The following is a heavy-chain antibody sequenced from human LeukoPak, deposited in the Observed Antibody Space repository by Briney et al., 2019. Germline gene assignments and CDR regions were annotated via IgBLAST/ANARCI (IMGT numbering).Heavy chain of an antibody. CDR2: VDYSGST. V-gene: IGHV4-59*12. CDR1: GFTFSSYA. Sequence: GSLRLSCAASGFTFSSYAMSWIRQPPGKGLEWIGYVDYSGSTSYNPSLRRRVTISLDTSKNQFSLKVMYLTAADTAVYYCARGIRTGYGYWGQGTLVTVSS. D-gene: IGHD1-1*01. J-gene: IGHJ4*02. CDR3: ARGIRTGYGY.